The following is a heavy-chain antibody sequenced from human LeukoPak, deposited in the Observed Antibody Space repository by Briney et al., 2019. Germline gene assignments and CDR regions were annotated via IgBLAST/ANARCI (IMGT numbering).Heavy chain of an antibody. CDR2: ISSSSSYI. Sequence: GGSLRLSCAASGFNISSYSMNWVRQAPGKGLEWVSFISSSSSYIYYADSVKGRFTISRDNAKNSLYLQMSSLRAEDTAVYYCARAGNNWNWALDYWGQGTLVTASS. CDR3: ARAGNNWNWALDY. J-gene: IGHJ4*02. V-gene: IGHV3-21*01. D-gene: IGHD1-1*01. CDR1: GFNISSYS.